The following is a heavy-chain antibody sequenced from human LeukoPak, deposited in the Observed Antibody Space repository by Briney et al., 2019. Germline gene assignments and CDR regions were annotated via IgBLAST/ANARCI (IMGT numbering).Heavy chain of an antibody. CDR1: GYTFTGYY. D-gene: IGHD2-2*01. CDR2: INPNSGGT. J-gene: IGHJ5*02. CDR3: ARDTSSTSRSRFDP. V-gene: IGHV1-2*02. Sequence: ASVKVSCKASGYTFTGYYMHWVRQAPGQGLEWMGWINPNSGGTNYAQKFQGRVTMTRDTSISTAYMELSRLRSDDTAVYYCARDTSSTSRSRFDPWGQGTPVTVSS.